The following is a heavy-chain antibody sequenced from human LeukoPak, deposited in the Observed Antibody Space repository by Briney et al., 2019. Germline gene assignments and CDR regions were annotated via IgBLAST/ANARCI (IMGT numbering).Heavy chain of an antibody. CDR2: INPNSGGT. CDR3: AREIGGATSFDY. V-gene: IGHV1-2*06. D-gene: IGHD1-26*01. Sequence: ASVKVSCKASGYTFTDYYMHWVRQAPGQGLEWMGRINPNSGGTDYAQKFQGRVTMTRDTSINTAYMELSRLRSDDTAVYYCAREIGGATSFDYWGQGTLVTASS. J-gene: IGHJ4*02. CDR1: GYTFTDYY.